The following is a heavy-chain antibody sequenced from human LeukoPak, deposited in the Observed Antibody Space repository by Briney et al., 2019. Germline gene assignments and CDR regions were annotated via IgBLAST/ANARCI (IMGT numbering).Heavy chain of an antibody. Sequence: GGSLRLSCAASGFTFSNYWMSWVRQAPGKGLEWVANIKQDGSEKDCVDSVKGRFTISRDNAKNSLYLQMNSLRAEDTAVYYRARGYGTYGYWGQGTLVTVSS. CDR1: GFTFSNYW. J-gene: IGHJ4*02. CDR2: IKQDGSEK. D-gene: IGHD1-7*01. V-gene: IGHV3-7*04. CDR3: ARGYGTYGY.